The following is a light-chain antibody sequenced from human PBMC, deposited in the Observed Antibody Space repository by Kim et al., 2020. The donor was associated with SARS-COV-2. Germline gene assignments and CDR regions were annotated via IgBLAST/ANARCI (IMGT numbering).Light chain of an antibody. Sequence: DIQMTQSPSSLSASVGDRVTITCQTSQSISSYLNWYQQKPGKAPKLLIYAASSLQSGVPSRFSGSGSGKDFTLTISSLQPEDFATYYCQQSYSTPRTFGQGTKVDIK. CDR1: QSISSY. CDR2: AAS. CDR3: QQSYSTPRT. J-gene: IGKJ1*01. V-gene: IGKV1-39*01.